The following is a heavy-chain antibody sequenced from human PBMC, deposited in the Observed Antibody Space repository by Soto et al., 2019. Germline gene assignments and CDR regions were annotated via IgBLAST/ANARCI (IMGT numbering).Heavy chain of an antibody. CDR1: GLTVRSNY. J-gene: IGHJ6*02. V-gene: IGHV3-53*02. Sequence: EVQLVETGGGLIQPGGSLRLSCAASGLTVRSNYMSWVRQAPGKGLEWVSLIFSGGSTYYADSVKGRFTISRDNSKNMVYLQMNSLRAEDTAVYYCAGEVGSGVWYYYYFGMDAWGQGTTVTVSS. CDR2: IFSGGST. D-gene: IGHD2-15*01. CDR3: AGEVGSGVWYYYYFGMDA.